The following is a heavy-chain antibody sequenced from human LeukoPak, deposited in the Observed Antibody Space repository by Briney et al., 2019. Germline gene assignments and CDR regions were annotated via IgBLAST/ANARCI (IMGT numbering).Heavy chain of an antibody. CDR2: TNPNSGNT. CDR3: ARRGEDVYCSGGSCYHEYFQH. CDR1: GYTFTSYD. D-gene: IGHD2-15*01. Sequence: GASVKVSCKASGYTFTSYDINWVRQATGQGLEWMGWTNPNSGNTGYAQKFQGRVTMTRNTSISTAYMELSSLRSEDTAVYYCARRGEDVYCSGGSCYHEYFQHWGQGTLVTVSS. J-gene: IGHJ1*01. V-gene: IGHV1-8*01.